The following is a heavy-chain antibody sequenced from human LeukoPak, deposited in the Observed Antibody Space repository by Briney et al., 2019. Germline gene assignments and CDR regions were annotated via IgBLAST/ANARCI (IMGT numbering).Heavy chain of an antibody. CDR2: INPKSGGT. Sequence: EASVKVSCKTSGFPFTGYYIHWVRQAPGQGLEWMGWINPKSGGTNYAQRFQGWVTMTRDTSISTAYMELTRLKSDDTAVYYCASLDTRLRPLDYWGQGTLVIVSS. D-gene: IGHD5-18*01. CDR3: ASLDTRLRPLDY. V-gene: IGHV1-2*04. J-gene: IGHJ4*02. CDR1: GFPFTGYY.